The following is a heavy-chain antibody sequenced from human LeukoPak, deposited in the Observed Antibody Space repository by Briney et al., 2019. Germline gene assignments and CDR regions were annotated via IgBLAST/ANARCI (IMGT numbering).Heavy chain of an antibody. CDR3: ARGLSHSKDI. CDR1: GGSMSSYY. Sequence: SETLSLTCTVSGGSMSSYYWSWIRQPAGKGLEWIGRVYTSGNTNYNPSLKSRVTMSADTSKNQFSLKLTSVTAADTAVYYCARGLSHSKDIWGQGTMVTVSS. J-gene: IGHJ3*02. V-gene: IGHV4-4*07. CDR2: VYTSGNT.